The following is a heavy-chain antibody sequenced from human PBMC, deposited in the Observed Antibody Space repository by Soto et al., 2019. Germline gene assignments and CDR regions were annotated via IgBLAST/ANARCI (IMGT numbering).Heavy chain of an antibody. CDR2: IYSGGST. V-gene: IGHV3-66*01. CDR3: ARGRYYYDRRPLNWYFEL. J-gene: IGHJ2*01. D-gene: IGHD3-22*01. Sequence: EVQLVESGGGLVQPGGSLRLSCAASGFTVSSNYMSWVRQAPGKGLEWVSVIYSGGSTYYADSVKGRFTISRDNSKNTLYLQMNSLRAEDTAVYYCARGRYYYDRRPLNWYFELWGRGTLVTVSS. CDR1: GFTVSSNY.